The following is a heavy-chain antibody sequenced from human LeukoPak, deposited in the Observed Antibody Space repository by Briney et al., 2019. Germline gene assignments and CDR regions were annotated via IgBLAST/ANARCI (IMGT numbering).Heavy chain of an antibody. CDR3: ARWKVDYDILTGAPPNNWFDP. CDR1: GFTFSSYW. Sequence: GGSLRLSCAASGFTFSSYWMHWVRQAPGKGLVWVSRINSDGSSTSYADSVKGRFTISRDNAKNTLYLQMNSLRAEDTAVHYCARWKVDYDILTGAPPNNWFDPWGQGTLVTVSS. J-gene: IGHJ5*02. CDR2: INSDGSST. V-gene: IGHV3-74*01. D-gene: IGHD3-9*01.